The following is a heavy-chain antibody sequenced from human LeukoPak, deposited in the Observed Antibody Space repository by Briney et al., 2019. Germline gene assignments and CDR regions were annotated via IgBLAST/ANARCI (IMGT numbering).Heavy chain of an antibody. CDR3: ARGLVDTAMVDYFDY. V-gene: IGHV4-59*01. J-gene: IGHJ4*02. D-gene: IGHD5-18*01. Sequence: PSETLSLTCTVSGGSISSYYWSWIRQPPGKGLEWIGYIYYSGSTNYNPSLKSRVTISVDTSKNQFSLKLSSVTAADTAVYYCARGLVDTAMVDYFDYWGQGTLVTVSS. CDR2: IYYSGST. CDR1: GGSISSYY.